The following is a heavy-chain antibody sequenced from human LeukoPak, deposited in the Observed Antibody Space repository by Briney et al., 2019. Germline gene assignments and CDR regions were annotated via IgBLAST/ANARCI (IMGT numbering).Heavy chain of an antibody. CDR2: IYYSGST. Sequence: PSETLSLTCTVSGGSISSYYWSWIRQPPAKGLEWIGYIYYSGSTNYNPSLKSRVTISVDTSKNQFSLKLSSVTAADTAVYYCARDTNWFDPWGQGTLVTVSS. J-gene: IGHJ5*02. CDR3: ARDTNWFDP. V-gene: IGHV4-59*01. CDR1: GGSISSYY.